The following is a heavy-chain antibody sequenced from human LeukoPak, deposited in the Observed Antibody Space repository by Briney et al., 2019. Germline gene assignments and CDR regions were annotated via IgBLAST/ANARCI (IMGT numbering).Heavy chain of an antibody. Sequence: GGSLRLSCAASGFTFSSYAMSWVRQAPGKGLEWVSAISGSGGSTYYAYSVKGRFTISRDNSTNTLYLQMNSLRAEDTAVYYCAKTSEGYRYGRKTEIFDYWGQGTLVTVSS. CDR3: AKTSEGYRYGRKTEIFDY. D-gene: IGHD5-18*01. CDR2: ISGSGGST. V-gene: IGHV3-23*01. J-gene: IGHJ4*02. CDR1: GFTFSSYA.